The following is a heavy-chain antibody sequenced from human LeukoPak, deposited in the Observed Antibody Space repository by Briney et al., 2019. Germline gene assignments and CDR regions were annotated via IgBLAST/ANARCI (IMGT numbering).Heavy chain of an antibody. Sequence: SETLSLTCTVSGGSISSYYWSWIRQPPGKGLEWIAYISDIGSINYNPSLKSRVTISLDTSKNQFSLELSSVTAADTAVHYCAGHHPRNTVDFWGQGTLVTVSS. V-gene: IGHV4-59*08. J-gene: IGHJ4*02. CDR3: AGHHPRNTVDF. D-gene: IGHD2-8*02. CDR1: GGSISSYY. CDR2: ISDIGSI.